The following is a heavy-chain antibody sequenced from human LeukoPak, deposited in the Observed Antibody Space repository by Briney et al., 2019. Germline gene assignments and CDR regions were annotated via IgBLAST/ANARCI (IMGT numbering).Heavy chain of an antibody. V-gene: IGHV3-13*01. Sequence: GGSLRLSCAASGFTFSSYDMHWVRQVTGKGLEWVSGTTTAGDTYYPGSVKGRFIISRENAKNSLYLQMNSLRAGDTAVYYCARSSSGWYFDLWGRGTLVTVSS. CDR1: GFTFSSYD. CDR3: ARSSSGWYFDL. D-gene: IGHD6-19*01. J-gene: IGHJ2*01. CDR2: TTTAGDT.